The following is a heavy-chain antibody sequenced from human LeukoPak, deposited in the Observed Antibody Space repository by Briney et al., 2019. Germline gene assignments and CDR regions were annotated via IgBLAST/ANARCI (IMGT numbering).Heavy chain of an antibody. D-gene: IGHD4-11*01. V-gene: IGHV3-9*01. J-gene: IGHJ5*02. Sequence: GGSLRLSCAASGFTFDDYAMHWVRQAPGKGLEWVSGISWNSGSIGYADSVKGRFTISRDNAKNSLYLQMNSLRAEDTALYYCAKDNHSTSGLHWFDPWGQGTLVTVSS. CDR2: ISWNSGSI. CDR1: GFTFDDYA. CDR3: AKDNHSTSGLHWFDP.